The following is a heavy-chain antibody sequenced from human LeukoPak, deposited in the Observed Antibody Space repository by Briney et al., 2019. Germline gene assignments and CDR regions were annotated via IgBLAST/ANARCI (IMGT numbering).Heavy chain of an antibody. D-gene: IGHD1-1*01. V-gene: IGHV3-23*01. CDR3: ARVWVPRPDPSDAFDI. J-gene: IGHJ3*02. Sequence: PGGSLRLSCAASGFTFSSYAMSWVRQAPGKGLEWVSAISGSGGSTYYADSVKGRFTISRDNSKNTLYLQMNSLRAEDTAVYYCARVWVPRPDPSDAFDIWGQGTMVTVSS. CDR2: ISGSGGST. CDR1: GFTFSSYA.